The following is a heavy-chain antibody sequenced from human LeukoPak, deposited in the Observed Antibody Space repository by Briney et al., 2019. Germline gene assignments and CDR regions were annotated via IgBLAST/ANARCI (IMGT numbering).Heavy chain of an antibody. J-gene: IGHJ4*02. CDR2: INHSGST. V-gene: IGHV4-34*01. D-gene: IGHD4-11*01. CDR1: GGSFSGYY. Sequence: PSETLSLTCAVYGGSFSGYYWSWIRQPPGKGLEWIGEINHSGSTNYNPSLKSRVTISVDRSKNQFSLKLSSVTAADTAVYYCAREDYSNYFDYWGQGTLVTVST. CDR3: AREDYSNYFDY.